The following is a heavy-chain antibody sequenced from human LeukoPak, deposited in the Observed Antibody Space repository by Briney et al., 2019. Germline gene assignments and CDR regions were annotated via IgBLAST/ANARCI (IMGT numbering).Heavy chain of an antibody. CDR1: GFTFTCCW. CDR2: IKQDGREK. J-gene: IGHJ4*02. CDR3: ARVPGATRYFDY. D-gene: IGHD7-27*01. Sequence: GGSLRLSCAASGFTFTCCWMSWVRQAPGKELEWVASIKQDGREKFYADSVKGRFTISRDNAKNSLYLQMNSLRAEDTAVYYCARVPGATRYFDYWGQGILVTVSS. V-gene: IGHV3-7*01.